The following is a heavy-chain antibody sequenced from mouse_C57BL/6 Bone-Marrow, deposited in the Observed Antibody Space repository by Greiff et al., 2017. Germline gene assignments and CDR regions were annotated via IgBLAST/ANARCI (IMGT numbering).Heavy chain of an antibody. J-gene: IGHJ1*03. V-gene: IGHV1-54*01. CDR1: GYAFTNYL. CDR2: INPGSGGT. Sequence: LEESGAELVRPGTSVKVSCKASGYAFTNYLIEWVKQRPGQGLEWIGVINPGSGGTNYNEKFKGKATLTADKSSSTAYMQLSSLTSEDSAVYFCAIGGWTFDVWGTGTTVTVSS. D-gene: IGHD3-3*01. CDR3: AIGGWTFDV.